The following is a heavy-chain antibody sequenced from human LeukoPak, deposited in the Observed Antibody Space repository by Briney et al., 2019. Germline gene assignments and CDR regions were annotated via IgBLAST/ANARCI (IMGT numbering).Heavy chain of an antibody. V-gene: IGHV4-39*01. CDR1: GGSISSSSYY. Sequence: SETLSLTCTVSGGSISSSSYYWGWLRQPPGKGLEWIGSIYYSGSTYYNPSLKSRVTISVDTSKNQFSLKLSSVTAADTAVYYCASGRGRTSNVWGQGTTVTVSS. CDR3: ASGRGRTSNV. CDR2: IYYSGST. J-gene: IGHJ6*02.